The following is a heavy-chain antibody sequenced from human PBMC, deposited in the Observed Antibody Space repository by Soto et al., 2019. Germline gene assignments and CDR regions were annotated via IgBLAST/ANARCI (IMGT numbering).Heavy chain of an antibody. Sequence: SETLSLTCTVAGGSISSYYWSWIRQPPGKGLEWIGYIYYSGSTNYNPSLKSRVTISVDTSKNQFPLKLSSVTAADTAVYYCARGGYNYGPPSYYYYYGMDVWGQGTTVTVSS. CDR3: ARGGYNYGPPSYYYYYGMDV. J-gene: IGHJ6*02. CDR1: GGSISSYY. V-gene: IGHV4-59*01. CDR2: IYYSGST. D-gene: IGHD5-12*01.